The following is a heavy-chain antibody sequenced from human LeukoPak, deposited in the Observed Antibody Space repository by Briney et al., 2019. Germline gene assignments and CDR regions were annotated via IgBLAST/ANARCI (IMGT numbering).Heavy chain of an antibody. V-gene: IGHV1-69*04. CDR3: ARDYGSGRLPPPFDY. D-gene: IGHD3-10*01. J-gene: IGHJ4*02. CDR1: GGTFSSYA. CDR2: IIPILGIA. Sequence: SVKVSCKASGGTFSSYAISWVRQAPGQGLEWMGRIIPILGIANYAQKFQGRVTITADKSTSTAYMELSSLRSEDTAVYYCARDYGSGRLPPPFDYWGQGTLVTVSS.